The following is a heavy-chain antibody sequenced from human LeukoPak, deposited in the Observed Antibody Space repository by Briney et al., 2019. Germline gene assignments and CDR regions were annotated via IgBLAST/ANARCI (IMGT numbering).Heavy chain of an antibody. J-gene: IGHJ4*02. CDR1: GYTLTSYY. V-gene: IGHV1-46*01. Sequence: GASVKVSCKASGYTLTSYYMHWVRQAPGQGLEWMGIINPTGGTTSYAQKFQGRVTMTRDMSTSTVYMELSSLRSEDTAVYYCAREGVGDYFDYWGQGTLVTVSS. CDR3: AREGVGDYFDY. CDR2: INPTGGTT. D-gene: IGHD1-26*01.